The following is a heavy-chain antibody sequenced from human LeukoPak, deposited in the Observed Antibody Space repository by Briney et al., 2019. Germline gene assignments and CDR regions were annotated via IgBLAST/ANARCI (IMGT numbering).Heavy chain of an antibody. J-gene: IGHJ4*02. CDR2: ISAYNGNT. CDR3: ARDQGAAGIAVAGLFDY. CDR1: GYTFTCYY. V-gene: IGHV1-18*04. Sequence: ASVKVSCKASGYTFTCYYMHWVRQAPGQGLEWMGWISAYNGNTNYAQKLQGRVTMTTDTSTSTAYMELRSLRSDDTAVYYCARDQGAAGIAVAGLFDYWGQGTLVTVSS. D-gene: IGHD6-19*01.